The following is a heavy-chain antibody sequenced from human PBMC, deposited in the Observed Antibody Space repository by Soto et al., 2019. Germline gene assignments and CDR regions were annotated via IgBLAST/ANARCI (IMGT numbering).Heavy chain of an antibody. D-gene: IGHD6-19*01. Sequence: VGSLRLSCAASGFTFSGYWMYWVRQAPGRGLVWVSRIDSDGSSTTYADSVRGRFTISRDNAKNTLYLQMNSLRAEDTAVYYCARASSDWSHDYWGQGTLVTVSS. V-gene: IGHV3-74*03. J-gene: IGHJ4*02. CDR2: IDSDGSST. CDR1: GFTFSGYW. CDR3: ARASSDWSHDY.